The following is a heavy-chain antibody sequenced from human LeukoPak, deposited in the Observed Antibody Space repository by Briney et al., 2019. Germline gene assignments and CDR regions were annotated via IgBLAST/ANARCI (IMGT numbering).Heavy chain of an antibody. D-gene: IGHD2-15*01. CDR1: GFTFLMSN. Sequence: QTGGSLRLSCAASGFTFLMSNMNWVRQAPGKGLEWVSYISSSSGTITYADSVNGRFTITRDNAKNSLYLQMNSLRDEDTAVYYCARGSGSAFDYWGQGTLVTVSS. CDR3: ARGSGSAFDY. V-gene: IGHV3-48*02. CDR2: ISSSSGTI. J-gene: IGHJ4*02.